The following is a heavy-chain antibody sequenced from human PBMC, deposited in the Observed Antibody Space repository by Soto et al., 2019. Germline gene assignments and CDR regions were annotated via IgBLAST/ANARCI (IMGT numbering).Heavy chain of an antibody. CDR2: ISARGGTT. CDR1: GFTFNNYA. Sequence: EVQLLESGGDLVQPGGSLRLSCEASGFTFNNYAMNWVRQAPGKGLEWVTGISARGGTTYYVDSVKGRFTISRDNSKNTLYLQMNALRAEDRAVYYCAKDRGFGAGHGMDVWGQGTTATVSS. D-gene: IGHD3-10*01. J-gene: IGHJ6*02. CDR3: AKDRGFGAGHGMDV. V-gene: IGHV3-23*01.